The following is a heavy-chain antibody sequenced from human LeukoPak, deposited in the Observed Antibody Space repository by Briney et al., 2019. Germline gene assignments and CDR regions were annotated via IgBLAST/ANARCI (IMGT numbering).Heavy chain of an antibody. CDR2: ISSSGSDI. D-gene: IGHD3-9*01. CDR3: AVQTGYFSFDI. V-gene: IGHV3-48*03. J-gene: IGHJ3*02. CDR1: GFTFSSYE. Sequence: QPGGSLRLSCAASGFTFSSYEMNWVRQVPGKGLEWVSYISSSGSDIDYADSVKGRFTISRDNAKNSLFLQMNSLRVEDTAVYHCAVQTGYFSFDIWGQGTMVTVS.